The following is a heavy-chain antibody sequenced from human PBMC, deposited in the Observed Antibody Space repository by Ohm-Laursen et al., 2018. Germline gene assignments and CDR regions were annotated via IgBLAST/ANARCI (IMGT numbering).Heavy chain of an antibody. CDR3: VRDGNNKLDQ. V-gene: IGHV3-74*03. Sequence: SLRLSCSASGFTFSHYWMHWVRQPPGEGLVWVSRIKSDGTTMYADFVRGRFTLSRDNERNTLDLQMNGRTVEDTAVYYCVRDGNNKLDQWGKETLVTVSS. CDR2: IKSDGTT. D-gene: IGHD1/OR15-1a*01. CDR1: GFTFSHYW. J-gene: IGHJ4*02.